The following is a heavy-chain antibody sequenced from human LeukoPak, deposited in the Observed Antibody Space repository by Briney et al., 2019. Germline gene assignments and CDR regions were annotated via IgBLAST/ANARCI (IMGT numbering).Heavy chain of an antibody. J-gene: IGHJ4*02. CDR2: IYYSGST. Sequence: SETLSLTCTVSGGSISSGEYFWSWIRQPPGKGLEWIGYIYYSGSTYYTPSLKSRVTISVDTSKNQFSLKLSSVTAADTAVYYCARDVVGATSPPKYDYGGQGTLVTVSS. V-gene: IGHV4-30-4*08. D-gene: IGHD1-26*01. CDR3: ARDVVGATSPPKYDY. CDR1: GGSISSGEYF.